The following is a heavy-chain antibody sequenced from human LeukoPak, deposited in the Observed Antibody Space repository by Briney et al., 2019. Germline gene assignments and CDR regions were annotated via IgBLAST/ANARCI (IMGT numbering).Heavy chain of an antibody. V-gene: IGHV3-7*04. CDR2: INRDGSEQ. CDR1: GFSFGSYW. CDR3: ARDKNWNDLLELSY. J-gene: IGHJ4*02. D-gene: IGHD1-1*01. Sequence: GGSRRLSCAASGFSFGSYWMSGVRQAPGGGRGWVANINRDGSEQFYVDSVKGRFTISRDNAKNSLYLQMNSLRAEDTAVYYCARDKNWNDLLELSYWGQGTLVTVSS.